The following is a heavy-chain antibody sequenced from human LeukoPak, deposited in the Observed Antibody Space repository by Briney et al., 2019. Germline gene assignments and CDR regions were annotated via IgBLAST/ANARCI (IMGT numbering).Heavy chain of an antibody. CDR1: GGSISSSSYY. D-gene: IGHD3-10*01. CDR3: ARLSAYYYGSGDQHYFDY. J-gene: IGHJ4*02. V-gene: IGHV4-39*01. Sequence: SETLSLTCTVSGGSISSSSYYWGWIRQPPGKGLEWIGSIYYSGSTYYNPSLKSRVTISVDTSKNQFSLKLSSVTAADTAVYYCARLSAYYYGSGDQHYFDYWGQGTLVTVSS. CDR2: IYYSGST.